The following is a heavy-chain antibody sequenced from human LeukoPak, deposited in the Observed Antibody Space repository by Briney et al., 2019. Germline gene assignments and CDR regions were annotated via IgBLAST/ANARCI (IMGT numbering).Heavy chain of an antibody. V-gene: IGHV1-58*02. J-gene: IGHJ3*02. Sequence: SVKVSCKAFGFTFTGSAMQWVRQARGQCLEWIGWIVVGSGNTNYAQKFQERVTITRDMSTSTAYMELSSLRSEDTAVYYCAADARSFGGYSDYDPEVRAFDIWGQGTMVTVSS. CDR1: GFTFTGSA. CDR2: IVVGSGNT. D-gene: IGHD5-12*01. CDR3: AADARSFGGYSDYDPEVRAFDI.